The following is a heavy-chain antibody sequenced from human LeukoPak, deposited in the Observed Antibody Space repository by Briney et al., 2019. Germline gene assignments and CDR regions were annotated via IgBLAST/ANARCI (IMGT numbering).Heavy chain of an antibody. CDR3: AKDWGYCSGGSCPPYYFDY. CDR1: GFTFSSYA. J-gene: IGHJ4*02. Sequence: GGSLRLSCAASGFTFSSYAMSWVRQAPGKGLEWVSAISGSGGSTYYADSVKGRFTISRDNSKNTLYLQMNSLRAEDTAVYYCAKDWGYCSGGSCPPYYFDYWGQGTLVTVSS. V-gene: IGHV3-23*01. CDR2: ISGSGGST. D-gene: IGHD2-15*01.